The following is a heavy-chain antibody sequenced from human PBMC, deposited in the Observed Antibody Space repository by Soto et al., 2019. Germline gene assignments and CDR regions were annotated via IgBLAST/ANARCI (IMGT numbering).Heavy chain of an antibody. D-gene: IGHD3-10*01. V-gene: IGHV1-3*05. CDR3: SGSYSYYGMDA. Sequence: QVQLVQSGAEEKKPGASVKVSCKASGYTFTSYAMHWVRQAPGQRLEWMGWINAGNGNTKYSQKFQGRVTITRDTSASTAYMELSSLGSEDPAVYYGSGSYSYYGMDAWGQGTTVTVSS. CDR2: INAGNGNT. J-gene: IGHJ6*02. CDR1: GYTFTSYA.